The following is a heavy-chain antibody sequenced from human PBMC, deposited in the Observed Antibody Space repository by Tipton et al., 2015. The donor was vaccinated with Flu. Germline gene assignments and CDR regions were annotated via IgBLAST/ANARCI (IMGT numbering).Heavy chain of an antibody. J-gene: IGHJ5*01. CDR1: GYSISSGSYY. V-gene: IGHV4-61*02. CDR2: IYTSGNT. Sequence: TLSLTCAVTGYSISSGSYYWSWIRQPAGKGLEWIGRIYTSGNTYHNPSLKSRVTMSVDTSKNQFSLKLNSVTAADTAVYLCARRDYSNYVSVPKNWFDSWGRGILVTVSS. CDR3: ARRDYSNYVSVPKNWFDS. D-gene: IGHD4-11*01.